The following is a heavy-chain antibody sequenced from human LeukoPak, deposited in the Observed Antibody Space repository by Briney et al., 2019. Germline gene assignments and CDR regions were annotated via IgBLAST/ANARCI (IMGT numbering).Heavy chain of an antibody. CDR1: GFTFTTFN. CDR3: AGRDYGDYFFAS. Sequence: PGGSLRLSCAASGFTFTTFNMNGVRHSPGKGLEGGSCISSSSDYIYYADSVKGRFTISRDNSRNSLYLQMNSLRAEDTAVYYCAGRDYGDYFFASWGQGTLVTVSS. CDR2: ISSSSDYI. V-gene: IGHV3-21*01. D-gene: IGHD4-17*01. J-gene: IGHJ4*02.